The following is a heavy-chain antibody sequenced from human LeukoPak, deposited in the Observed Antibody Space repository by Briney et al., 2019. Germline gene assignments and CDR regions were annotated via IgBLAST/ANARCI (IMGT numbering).Heavy chain of an antibody. Sequence: SVKVSCKASGGTFSSYTISWVRQAPGQGLEWMGRIIPILGIANYAQKFQGRVTITADKSTSTAYMELSSLRSEDTAVYYCARVGVVPAENYYYMDVWRKGTTVTVSS. V-gene: IGHV1-69*02. CDR1: GGTFSSYT. J-gene: IGHJ6*03. CDR2: IIPILGIA. D-gene: IGHD2-2*01. CDR3: ARVGVVPAENYYYMDV.